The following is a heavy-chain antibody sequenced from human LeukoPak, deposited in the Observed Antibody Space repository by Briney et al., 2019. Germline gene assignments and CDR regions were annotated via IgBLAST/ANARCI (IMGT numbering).Heavy chain of an antibody. CDR3: ARGEGGSYYP. V-gene: IGHV1-8*03. Sequence: RASVKVSCKASGGTFSSYDINWVRQATGQGLEWMGWMNPNSGNTGYAQKFQGRVTITRNTSISTAYMELSSLRSEDTAVYYCARGEGGSYYPWGQGTLVTVSS. CDR2: MNPNSGNT. D-gene: IGHD1-26*01. CDR1: GGTFSSYD. J-gene: IGHJ5*02.